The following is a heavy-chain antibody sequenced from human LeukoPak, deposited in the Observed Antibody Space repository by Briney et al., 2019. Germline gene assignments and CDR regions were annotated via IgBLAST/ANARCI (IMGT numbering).Heavy chain of an antibody. CDR3: AKGGGRRAGSYGAPGNFDY. D-gene: IGHD1-26*01. CDR2: ISGSGGST. CDR1: GFTFSSYA. Sequence: GGSLRLSCAASGFTFSSYAMSWVRQAPGKGLEWVSAISGSGGSTYYADSVKGRFTISRDNSKNTLYLQMNSLRAEDTAVYYCAKGGGRRAGSYGAPGNFDYWGQGTLVTVSS. V-gene: IGHV3-23*01. J-gene: IGHJ4*02.